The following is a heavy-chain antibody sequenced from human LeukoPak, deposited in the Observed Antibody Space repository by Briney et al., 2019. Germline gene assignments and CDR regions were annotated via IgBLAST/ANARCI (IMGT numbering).Heavy chain of an antibody. D-gene: IGHD6-13*01. J-gene: IGHJ4*02. V-gene: IGHV3-7*01. CDR2: IKQDGSEK. CDR1: GFTFSRYW. CDR3: ARSAGSSGWYEGYYFDY. Sequence: PGGSLRLSCAASGFTFSRYWMSWVRQAPGKGLECVANIKQDGSEKYYVDSVKGRFTISRDNAKISLYLQMNSLRAEDTAIYYCARSAGSSGWYEGYYFDYWGQGTLVTVSS.